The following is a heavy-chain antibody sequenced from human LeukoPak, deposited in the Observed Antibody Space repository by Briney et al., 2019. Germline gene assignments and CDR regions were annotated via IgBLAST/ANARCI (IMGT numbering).Heavy chain of an antibody. V-gene: IGHV3-53*01. Sequence: GGSLRLSCAASGFTVSTNYMRWVRQAPGKGLEWVSVIYSGGSTYYADSVKGRFTISRDNSKNTVYLQMNSLRAEDTAVYYCAREHNCGGDCYSGMDVWGKGITVTVSS. D-gene: IGHD2-21*01. J-gene: IGHJ6*04. CDR1: GFTVSTNY. CDR2: IYSGGST. CDR3: AREHNCGGDCYSGMDV.